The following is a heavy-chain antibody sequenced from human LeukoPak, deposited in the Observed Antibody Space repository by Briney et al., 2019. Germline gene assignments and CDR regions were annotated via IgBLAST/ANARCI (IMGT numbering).Heavy chain of an antibody. CDR1: GYTFTNYY. CDR2: INPNGAST. D-gene: IGHD2-8*01. Sequence: ASVKVSCKASGYTFTNYYIHWVRQAPGQGLEWVGIINPNGASTFYAQKFQDRVTMTRDTSTSTGYMGLGSLTSEDTAVYYCARGGLSDIALVSARLSIDCWGQGTLVTVSS. V-gene: IGHV1-46*01. J-gene: IGHJ4*02. CDR3: ARGGLSDIALVSARLSIDC.